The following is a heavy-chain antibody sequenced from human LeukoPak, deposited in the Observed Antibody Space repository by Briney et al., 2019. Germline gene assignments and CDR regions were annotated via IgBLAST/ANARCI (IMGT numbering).Heavy chain of an antibody. Sequence: ASVKVSCKASGYTFTGYYMHWVRQAPGQGLEWMGWINPNSGGTNYAQKFQGRVTMTRDTSISTAYMELSRLRSDDTAVYYCARVASSGYYYEYFQHWGQGTLVTVSS. CDR2: INPNSGGT. CDR1: GYTFTGYY. J-gene: IGHJ1*01. CDR3: ARVASSGYYYEYFQH. D-gene: IGHD3-22*01. V-gene: IGHV1-2*02.